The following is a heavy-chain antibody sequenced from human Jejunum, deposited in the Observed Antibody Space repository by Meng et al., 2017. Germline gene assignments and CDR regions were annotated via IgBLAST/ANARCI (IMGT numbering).Heavy chain of an antibody. J-gene: IGHJ3*02. V-gene: IGHV4-59*01. CDR3: ARDRIAVVGTNLDI. D-gene: IGHD6-19*01. CDR1: GVSISGYY. Sequence: ETLSLTCTVSGVSISGYYWSWIRQTPGKGLEWIAYIHTSGTTNYNPSLKSRVTISVDTSTNQFSLKLTSVTAADTAVYYCARDRIAVVGTNLDIWGQGAMVTVSS. CDR2: IHTSGTT.